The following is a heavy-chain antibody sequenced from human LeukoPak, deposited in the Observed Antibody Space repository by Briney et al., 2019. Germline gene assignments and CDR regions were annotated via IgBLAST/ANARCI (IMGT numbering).Heavy chain of an antibody. J-gene: IGHJ4*02. CDR1: GFTFSSYG. CDR3: ARASYGDNVGSWVY. Sequence: GGSLRLSCAASGFTFSSYGMHWVRQAPGKGLEWVAVIWYDGSNKYYADSVKGRFTISRDNSKNTLYLQMNSLRAEDTAVYYCARASYGDNVGSWVYWGQGTLVTVSS. D-gene: IGHD4-17*01. CDR2: IWYDGSNK. V-gene: IGHV3-33*01.